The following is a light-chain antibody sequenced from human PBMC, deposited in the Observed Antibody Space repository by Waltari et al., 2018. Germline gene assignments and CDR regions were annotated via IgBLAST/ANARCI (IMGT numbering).Light chain of an antibody. CDR1: QDISNH. J-gene: IGKJ2*01. Sequence: DIQMTQSPSSLSASVGDRVTITCQASQDISNHLNWYQQKPGKAPKLLIYDASNLETGVPSRCSGSGSGTNFTFTISSLQPEDIATYYCQQYDSLPYTFGQGTKLEIK. CDR3: QQYDSLPYT. V-gene: IGKV1-33*01. CDR2: DAS.